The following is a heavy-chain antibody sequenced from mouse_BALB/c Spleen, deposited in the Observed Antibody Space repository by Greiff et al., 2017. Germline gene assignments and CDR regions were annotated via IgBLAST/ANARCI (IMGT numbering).Heavy chain of an antibody. CDR2: IRNKANGYTT. CDR3: ARDGDDFDY. V-gene: IGHV7-3*02. Sequence: EVQLVESGGGLVQPGGSLRLSCATSGFTFTDYYMSWVRQPPGKALEWLGFIRNKANGYTTEYSASVKGRFTISRDNSQSILYLQMNTLRAEDSATYYCARDGDDFDYWGQGTTLTVSS. D-gene: IGHD3-3*01. CDR1: GFTFTDYY. J-gene: IGHJ2*01.